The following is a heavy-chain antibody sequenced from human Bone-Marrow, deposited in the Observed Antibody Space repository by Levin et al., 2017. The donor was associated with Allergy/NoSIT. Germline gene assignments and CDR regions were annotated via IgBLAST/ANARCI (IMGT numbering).Heavy chain of an antibody. CDR1: GDSLSSGNYY. CDR2: IYYSGST. J-gene: IGHJ4*02. CDR3: ARGAYSGYDSRGAFDQ. D-gene: IGHD5-12*01. Sequence: SETLSLTCTVSGDSLSSGNYYWSRIRQSPGKGLEWIGYIYYSGSTNYNPSLKSRVTISLDTSKNQFSLNLRSVTAADTAKYYCARGAYSGYDSRGAFDQWGQGTLVTVSS. V-gene: IGHV4-61*01.